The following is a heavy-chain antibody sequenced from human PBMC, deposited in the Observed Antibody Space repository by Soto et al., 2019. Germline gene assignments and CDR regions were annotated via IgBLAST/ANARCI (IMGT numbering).Heavy chain of an antibody. Sequence: QVQLVQSGAEVKKPGSSVKVSCKASGGTFSSYAISWVRQAPGQGLEWMGGIIPIFGTANYAQKFQGRVTITADESTSTADMELSSLRSEATAVYYCARVTRGAAAGTGYFDLWGRGTLVTVSS. CDR3: ARVTRGAAAGTGYFDL. V-gene: IGHV1-69*12. CDR2: IIPIFGTA. CDR1: GGTFSSYA. J-gene: IGHJ2*01. D-gene: IGHD6-13*01.